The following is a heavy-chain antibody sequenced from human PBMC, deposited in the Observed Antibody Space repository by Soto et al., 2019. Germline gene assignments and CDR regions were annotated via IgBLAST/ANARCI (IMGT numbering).Heavy chain of an antibody. D-gene: IGHD2-21*02. J-gene: IGHJ6*02. Sequence: SVKVSCKASGGTFSSYAISWVRQAPGQGLEWMGGIIPIFGTANYAQKFQGRVTITADESTSTAYMELSSLRSEDTAVYYCARRVVTTEYYYYYGMDVWGQGTTVTVSS. CDR2: IIPIFGTA. CDR1: GGTFSSYA. V-gene: IGHV1-69*13. CDR3: ARRVVTTEYYYYYGMDV.